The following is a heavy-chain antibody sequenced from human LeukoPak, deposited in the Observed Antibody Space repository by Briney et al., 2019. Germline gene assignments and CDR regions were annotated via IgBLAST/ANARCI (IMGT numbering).Heavy chain of an antibody. Sequence: PGGSLRLSCAASGFTFSSYAMSWVRQAPGKGLEWVSAISGSGGSTYYADSVKGRFTISRDNSKNTLYLQMNSLRAEDTAVYYCAKVEGRTIFGVVRRNWFDPWGQGTLVTVSS. CDR1: GFTFSSYA. V-gene: IGHV3-23*01. D-gene: IGHD3-3*01. CDR3: AKVEGRTIFGVVRRNWFDP. CDR2: ISGSGGST. J-gene: IGHJ5*02.